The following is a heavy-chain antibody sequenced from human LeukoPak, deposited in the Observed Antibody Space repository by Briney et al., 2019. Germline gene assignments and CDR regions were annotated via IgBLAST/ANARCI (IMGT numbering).Heavy chain of an antibody. D-gene: IGHD6-13*01. J-gene: IGHJ6*02. V-gene: IGHV4-34*01. Sequence: SETLSLTCAVYGGSFSGYYWSWIRQPPGKGLEWIGEINHSGSINYNPSLKSRVTISVDTSKNQFSLNMRSVTAADAAACYCARMVTRYSSTWQPLDYYFYHGLDVWGQGTTVTVSS. CDR3: ARMVTRYSSTWQPLDYYFYHGLDV. CDR2: INHSGSI. CDR1: GGSFSGYY.